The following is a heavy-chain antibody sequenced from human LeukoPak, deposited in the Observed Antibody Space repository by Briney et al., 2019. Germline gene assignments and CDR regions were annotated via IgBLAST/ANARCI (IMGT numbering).Heavy chain of an antibody. D-gene: IGHD6-13*01. Sequence: ASVKVSCKASGYTFTSYGISWVRQAPGQGLEWMGIINPSGGSTSYAQKFQGRVTMTRDTSTSTVYMELSSLRSEDTAVYYCARGLIAAAVADKFYDWYFDLWGRGTLVTVSS. CDR1: GYTFTSYG. CDR3: ARGLIAAAVADKFYDWYFDL. CDR2: INPSGGST. J-gene: IGHJ2*01. V-gene: IGHV1-46*01.